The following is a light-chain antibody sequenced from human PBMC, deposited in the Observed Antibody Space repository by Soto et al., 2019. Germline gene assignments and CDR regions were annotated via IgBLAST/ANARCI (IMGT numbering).Light chain of an antibody. J-gene: IGKJ4*01. Sequence: EIVLTQSPGTLSLSPGERAILSCRASQSVTSNYLAWYQQKPGQAPRLFIYGASSRATGIPDRFSGSGSGTDFTLTVNRLEPEDSAMYYCQQYGRSPLTFGGGTKVDIK. V-gene: IGKV3-20*01. CDR2: GAS. CDR3: QQYGRSPLT. CDR1: QSVTSNY.